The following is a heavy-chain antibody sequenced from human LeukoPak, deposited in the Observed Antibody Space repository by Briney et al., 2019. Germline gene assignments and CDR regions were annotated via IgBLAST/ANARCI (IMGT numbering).Heavy chain of an antibody. CDR1: GFTFSNYW. D-gene: IGHD1-26*01. V-gene: IGHV3-7*03. CDR3: AKELSSGSYFSYFDY. Sequence: GGSLRLSCAASGFTFSNYWMSWVRQAPGKGLEWVANIKFDGSEKFYVDSVKGRFTISRDNSKNTLYLQMNSLRAEDTAVYYCAKELSSGSYFSYFDYWGQGTLVTVSS. CDR2: IKFDGSEK. J-gene: IGHJ4*02.